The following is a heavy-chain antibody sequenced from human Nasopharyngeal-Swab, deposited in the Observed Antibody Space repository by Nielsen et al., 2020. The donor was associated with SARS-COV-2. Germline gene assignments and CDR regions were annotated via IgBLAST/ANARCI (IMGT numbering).Heavy chain of an antibody. CDR3: ASTDCSGGSCYSHYYYYMDV. V-gene: IGHV4-59*01. J-gene: IGHJ6*03. CDR2: IYYSGST. D-gene: IGHD2-15*01. Sequence: WIRQPPGKGLEWIGYIYYSGSTNYNPSLKSRVTISVDTSKNQFSLKLSSVTAADMAVYYCASTDCSGGSCYSHYYYYMDVWGKGTTVTVSS.